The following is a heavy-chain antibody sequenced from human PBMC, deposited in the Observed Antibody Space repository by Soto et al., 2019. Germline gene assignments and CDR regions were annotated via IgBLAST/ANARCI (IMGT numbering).Heavy chain of an antibody. CDR2: ISPRSTFR. Sequence: GGSLRLSCATSGFSFSDSYMSWVRQAPGKGLEWISYISPRSTFRDYADSVEGRFTISRDSVKNSLYLQMNNLTADDTGVYYCARGGGGGLFDPWGQGSVVTVSS. J-gene: IGHJ5*02. CDR3: ARGGGGGLFDP. D-gene: IGHD2-21*01. CDR1: GFSFSDSY. V-gene: IGHV3-11*06.